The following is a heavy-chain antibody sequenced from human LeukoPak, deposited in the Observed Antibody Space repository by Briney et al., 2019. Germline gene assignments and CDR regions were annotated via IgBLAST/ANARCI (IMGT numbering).Heavy chain of an antibody. CDR3: TSPSSRFDP. Sequence: SGGSLRLSCAASGFTFSGSAMHWVRQASGKGLEWVGRIRSKANSYATAYAASVKGRFTISRDDSKNTAYLQMNSLRTEDTAVYYCTSPSSRFDPWGQGTLVTVSS. CDR2: IRSKANSYAT. CDR1: GFTFSGSA. J-gene: IGHJ5*02. V-gene: IGHV3-73*01.